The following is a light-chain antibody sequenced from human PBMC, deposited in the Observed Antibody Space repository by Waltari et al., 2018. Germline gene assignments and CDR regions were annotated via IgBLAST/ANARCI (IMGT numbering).Light chain of an antibody. CDR1: QRVSSSY. Sequence: EIVLTQSPGTLSLSPGERATLSCRASQRVSSSYLAWYQQKPGQAPRLLIYGASSSATGIPDRFSGSGSGTDFTLTISRLEPEDFAVYYCQQYGSSPRTFGQGTKLEI. V-gene: IGKV3-20*01. CDR3: QQYGSSPRT. J-gene: IGKJ2*01. CDR2: GAS.